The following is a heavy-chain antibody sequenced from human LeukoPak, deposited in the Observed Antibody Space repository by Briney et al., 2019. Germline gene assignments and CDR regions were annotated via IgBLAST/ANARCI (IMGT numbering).Heavy chain of an antibody. CDR2: IYYSGST. Sequence: SETLSLTCTVSGGSISSSSYYWGWIRQPPGKGLEWIGSIYYSGSTNYNPSHKSRVTISVDTSKNQFSLKLSSVTAADTAVYYCARGSRIIVRGSYYGGGFDLWGQGTMVSVSS. V-gene: IGHV4-39*07. CDR3: ARGSRIIVRGSYYGGGFDL. D-gene: IGHD3-22*01. J-gene: IGHJ3*01. CDR1: GGSISSSSYY.